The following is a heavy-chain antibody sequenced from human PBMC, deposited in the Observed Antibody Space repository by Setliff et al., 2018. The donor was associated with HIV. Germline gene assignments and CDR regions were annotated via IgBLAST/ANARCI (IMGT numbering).Heavy chain of an antibody. J-gene: IGHJ4*02. CDR1: GFSFSSYG. V-gene: IGHV3-30*18. D-gene: IGHD2-2*01. Sequence: PGESLKISCATSGFSFSSYGMHWVRQAPGKGLEWVAVISNDGTKKFYEDSVKGRFTISRDNFKNTLYLEMNSLRSEDTAVYYCAKDGTSHFDGNFDYWGQGSLVTVSS. CDR2: ISNDGTKK. CDR3: AKDGTSHFDGNFDY.